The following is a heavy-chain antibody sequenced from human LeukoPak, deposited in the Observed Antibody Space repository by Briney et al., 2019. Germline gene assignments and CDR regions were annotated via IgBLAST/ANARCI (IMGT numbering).Heavy chain of an antibody. Sequence: ASVKVSCKASGYTFTGYYMHWVRQAPGQGLEWMGRINPNSGGTNYAQKFQGRVTMIRDTSISTAYMELSRLRSDDTAVYYCATGRAPATYDYWSQGTLVTVSS. CDR2: INPNSGGT. D-gene: IGHD5-12*01. CDR3: ATGRAPATYDY. V-gene: IGHV1-2*06. J-gene: IGHJ4*02. CDR1: GYTFTGYY.